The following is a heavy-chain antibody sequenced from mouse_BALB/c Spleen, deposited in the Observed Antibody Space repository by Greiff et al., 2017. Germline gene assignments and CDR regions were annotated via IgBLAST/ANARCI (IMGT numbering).Heavy chain of an antibody. CDR1: GYSITSGYY. J-gene: IGHJ3*01. Sequence: ESGPGLVKPSQSLSLTCSVTGYSITSGYYWNWIRQFPGNKLEWMGYISYDGSNNYNPSLKNRISITRDTSKNQFFLKLNSVTTEDTATYYCARENYRYDGWFAYWGQGTLVTVSA. CDR2: ISYDGSN. CDR3: ARENYRYDGWFAY. D-gene: IGHD2-14*01. V-gene: IGHV3-6*02.